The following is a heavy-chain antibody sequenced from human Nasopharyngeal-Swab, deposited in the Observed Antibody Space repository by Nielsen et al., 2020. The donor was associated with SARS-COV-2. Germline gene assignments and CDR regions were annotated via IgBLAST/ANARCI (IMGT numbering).Heavy chain of an antibody. CDR3: TRGGYTHSMDV. V-gene: IGHV3-74*01. D-gene: IGHD5-18*01. CDR2: IDVDGSTT. Sequence: GESLKISCSASGFTLNTYWLFWVRQAPGKGLVWVSPIDVDGSTTNYADYVQGRFTISRDNAKNTLSLQMNSLRDEDSAMYYCTRGGYTHSMDVWGQGTTVTVSS. J-gene: IGHJ6*02. CDR1: GFTLNTYW.